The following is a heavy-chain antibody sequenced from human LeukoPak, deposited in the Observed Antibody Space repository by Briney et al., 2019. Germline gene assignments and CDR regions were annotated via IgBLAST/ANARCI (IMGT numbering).Heavy chain of an antibody. V-gene: IGHV4-59*08. CDR1: GGSISSYY. J-gene: IGHJ5*02. CDR2: IYYSGST. D-gene: IGHD3-10*01. CDR3: ARLWVGELFDWDWFDP. Sequence: PSETLSLTCTVSGGSISSYYWSWLRQPPGKGLEWIGYIYYSGSTNYNPSLKSRVTISVDTSKNQFSLKLSSVTAADTAVYYCARLWVGELFDWDWFDPWGQGTLVTVSS.